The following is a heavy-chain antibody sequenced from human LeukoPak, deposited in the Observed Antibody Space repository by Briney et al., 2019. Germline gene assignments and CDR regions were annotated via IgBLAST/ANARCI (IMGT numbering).Heavy chain of an antibody. J-gene: IGHJ6*02. V-gene: IGHV3-21*01. D-gene: IGHD3-10*01. CDR1: EFTFSTHN. CDR2: ISSSSRYT. Sequence: GGSLRLACAASEFTFSTHNMNWVRQAPGKGLEWVSSISSSSRYTNYADSVRGRFTISRDNAKNSLYLQMNSLRAEDTAVYYCARGGRVRGVIGYYYGMDVWGQGTTVTVSS. CDR3: ARGGRVRGVIGYYYGMDV.